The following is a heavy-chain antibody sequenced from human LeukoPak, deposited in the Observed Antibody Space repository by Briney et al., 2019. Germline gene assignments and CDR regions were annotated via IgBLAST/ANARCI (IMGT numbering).Heavy chain of an antibody. J-gene: IGHJ4*02. CDR2: IYSGGGT. V-gene: IGHV3-66*01. D-gene: IGHD1/OR15-1a*01. CDR3: ARGLEHGRDYDFDY. CDR1: GFTVSSNY. Sequence: GGSLRLSCAASGFTVSSNYMSWVRQAPGKGLEWVSVIYSGGGTYYADSVKGRFTISRDNSKNTLYLQMNSLRAEDTAVYYCARGLEHGRDYDFDYWGQGTLVTVSS.